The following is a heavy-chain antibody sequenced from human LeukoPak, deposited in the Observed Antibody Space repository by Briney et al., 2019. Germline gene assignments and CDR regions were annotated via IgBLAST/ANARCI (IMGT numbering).Heavy chain of an antibody. J-gene: IGHJ4*02. CDR2: IYSGGST. CDR3: AIDSRRILPSD. D-gene: IGHD2-15*01. CDR1: GLTVSRNY. Sequence: GGSQRLSCAASGLTVSRNYMRWARQAARRGLGWVSFIYSGGSTYYTDSVKGRSTFSRDNSKNTLYLQMNSLRAEDTAVYYCAIDSRRILPSDWGQGTLVTVSS. V-gene: IGHV3-66*01.